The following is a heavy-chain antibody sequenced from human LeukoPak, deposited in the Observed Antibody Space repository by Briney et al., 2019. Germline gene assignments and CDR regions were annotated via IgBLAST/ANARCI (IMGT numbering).Heavy chain of an antibody. Sequence: SETLSLTCTVGGGSISSGSYYWSWIRQPAGKGLEWIGRIYSRGGTNYNTSLKSRVTISVDTSNNQFSLKLSSVTAADAGVYYCARTPIGYWGQRALLTVSS. CDR3: ARTPIGY. V-gene: IGHV4-61*02. CDR1: GGSISSGSYY. J-gene: IGHJ4*02. CDR2: IYSRGGT.